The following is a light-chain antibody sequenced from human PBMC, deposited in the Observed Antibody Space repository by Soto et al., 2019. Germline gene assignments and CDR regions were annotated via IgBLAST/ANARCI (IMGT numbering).Light chain of an antibody. CDR3: QQYGSSMYT. J-gene: IGKJ2*01. CDR2: GAS. Sequence: EIVLTQSPGTLSLSTGERATLSCRARQSVSSSYLAWYQQKPGQAPRLLIYGASSRATGIPDMFSGIGSGTDLTLTISRLEPADFAVYYCQQYGSSMYTFGQGTKLEIK. V-gene: IGKV3-20*01. CDR1: QSVSSSY.